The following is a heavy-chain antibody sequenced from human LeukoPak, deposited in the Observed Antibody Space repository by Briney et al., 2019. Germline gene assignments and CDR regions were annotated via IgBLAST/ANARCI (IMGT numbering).Heavy chain of an antibody. CDR3: ALLIVATTPVVLNLDY. Sequence: PGGSLRLSCAASGFTFSSYGMHWVRQAPGKGLEWVAFIRYDGSNKYYADSVKGRFTTSRDNSKNTLYLQMNSLRAEDTAVYYCALLIVATTPVVLNLDYWGQGTLVTVSS. V-gene: IGHV3-30*02. CDR2: IRYDGSNK. D-gene: IGHD5-12*01. J-gene: IGHJ4*02. CDR1: GFTFSSYG.